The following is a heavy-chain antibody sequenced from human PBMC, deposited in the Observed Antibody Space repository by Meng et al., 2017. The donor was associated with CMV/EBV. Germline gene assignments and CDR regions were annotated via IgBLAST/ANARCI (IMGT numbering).Heavy chain of an antibody. CDR3: ARDTSNGEVRGVILFDP. CDR1: GYTFTGYY. D-gene: IGHD3-10*01. J-gene: IGHJ5*02. Sequence: ASVKVSCKASGYTFTGYYMHWVRQAPGQWLEWMGWINPNSGGTNYAQKLQGRVTITRDTSISTAYMELSRLRSDDTALYYCARDTSNGEVRGVILFDPWGQGTLVTVSS. CDR2: INPNSGGT. V-gene: IGHV1-2*02.